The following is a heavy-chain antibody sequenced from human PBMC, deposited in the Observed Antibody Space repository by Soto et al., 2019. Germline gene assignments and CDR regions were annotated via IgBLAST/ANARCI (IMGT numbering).Heavy chain of an antibody. J-gene: IGHJ4*02. D-gene: IGHD7-27*01. CDR1: GGSISSYY. Sequence: QLQLQESGPGLVKPSETLSLTCTVSGGSISSYYWGWIRRPPGKGLEWIGSIYYSGSTYYNPSLKSRVTIPVDTSTNQFSLKLSSVTAADTAVYYCARRWGYSFDYWGQGTLVTVSS. CDR2: IYYSGST. CDR3: ARRWGYSFDY. V-gene: IGHV4-39*01.